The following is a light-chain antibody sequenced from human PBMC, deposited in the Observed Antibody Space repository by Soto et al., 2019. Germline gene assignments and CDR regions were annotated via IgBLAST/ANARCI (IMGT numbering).Light chain of an antibody. V-gene: IGKV3D-20*02. CDR2: GAS. J-gene: IGKJ5*01. CDR3: QQRSDWPPIT. Sequence: EIVLTQSPGTLSLSPGERATLSCRASQSVSSSYLAWYQQKPGQAPRLLTYGASNRATGIPDRFSGSGSGTDFTLTISSLEPEDFAVYYCQQRSDWPPITFGQGTRLEIK. CDR1: QSVSSSY.